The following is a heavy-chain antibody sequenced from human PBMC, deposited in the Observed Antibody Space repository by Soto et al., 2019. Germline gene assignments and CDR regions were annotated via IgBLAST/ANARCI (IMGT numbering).Heavy chain of an antibody. D-gene: IGHD1-26*01. CDR2: INAGNGNT. Sequence: ASVKVSCKASGYTFTSYAMHWVRQAPGQRLEWMGWINAGNGNTKYSQKFQGRVTITRDTSASTAYMELSSLRSEDTAVYYCARDRWELSGVLSSNYFDYWGQGTLVTVSS. V-gene: IGHV1-3*01. CDR1: GYTFTSYA. J-gene: IGHJ4*02. CDR3: ARDRWELSGVLSSNYFDY.